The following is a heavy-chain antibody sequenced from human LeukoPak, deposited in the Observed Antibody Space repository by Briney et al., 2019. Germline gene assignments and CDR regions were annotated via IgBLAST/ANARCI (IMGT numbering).Heavy chain of an antibody. CDR3: ARTSSWELRGVVDWFDP. D-gene: IGHD1-26*01. J-gene: IGHJ5*02. V-gene: IGHV1-2*02. CDR2: INPNSGGT. CDR1: GYTFTGYY. Sequence: ASVKVSCKASGYTFTGYYMHWVRQAPGQGLVWMGWINPNSGGTNYAQKFQGRVTMTRDTSISSAYMELSRLRSDDTAVYYCARTSSWELRGVVDWFDPWGQGTLVTVSS.